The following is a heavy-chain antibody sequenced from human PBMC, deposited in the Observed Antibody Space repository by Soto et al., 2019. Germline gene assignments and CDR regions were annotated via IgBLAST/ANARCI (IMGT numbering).Heavy chain of an antibody. CDR1: EFVFGSYW. CDR3: ARGRWNFYDSVGYDL. V-gene: IGHV3-7*04. Sequence: EVQLVESGGGLVQRGGSLRLSCVASEFVFGSYWMTWVRQAPGKGLEWVANINQHGTEKSYVDSVRGRFTMSRDNTKNSGYLQMDSLRDEDPAVYYCARGRWNFYDSVGYDLWGQGTLVTVSS. D-gene: IGHD3-22*01. J-gene: IGHJ4*02. CDR2: INQHGTEK.